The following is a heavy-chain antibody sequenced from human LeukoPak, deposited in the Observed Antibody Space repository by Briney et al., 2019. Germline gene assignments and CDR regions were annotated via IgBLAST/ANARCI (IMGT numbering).Heavy chain of an antibody. D-gene: IGHD4-17*01. CDR3: AKGTVTDHSHYAMDV. CDR1: GFPFSDYA. V-gene: IGHV3-23*01. J-gene: IGHJ6*02. Sequence: GGSLRLSCAASGFPFSDYASNWVRQAPGRGLEWVSLIGSTGFDTSYADSVKGRFTISRDNSKNTVYLQMNSLRAEDTAVYYCAKGTVTDHSHYAMDVWGQGTSVTVSS. CDR2: IGSTGFDT.